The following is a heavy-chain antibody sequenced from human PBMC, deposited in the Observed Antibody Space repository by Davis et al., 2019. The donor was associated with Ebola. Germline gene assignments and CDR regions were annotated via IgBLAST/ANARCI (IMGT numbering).Heavy chain of an antibody. Sequence: PGGSLRLSCAASGFTFRSSWMHWVRQVPGKGLVWVSRINSDGSSTRYADFVKGRFTVSRDNAKNSLYLQMNSLRAEDTAVYYCARAVAGIVWFDPWGQGTLVTVSS. CDR2: INSDGSST. V-gene: IGHV3-74*01. J-gene: IGHJ5*02. CDR1: GFTFRSSW. CDR3: ARAVAGIVWFDP. D-gene: IGHD6-19*01.